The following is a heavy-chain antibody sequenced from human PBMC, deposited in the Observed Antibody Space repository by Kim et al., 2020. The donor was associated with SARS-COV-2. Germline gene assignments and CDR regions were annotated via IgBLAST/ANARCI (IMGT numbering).Heavy chain of an antibody. CDR2: IWYDGSNK. Sequence: GGSLRLSCAASGFTFSSYGMHWVRQAPGKGLEWVAVIWYDGSNKYYADSVKGRFTISRDNSKNTLYLQMNSLRAEDTAVYYCAKDLGDYVWGSYLSFWGQGTLVTVSS. J-gene: IGHJ4*02. V-gene: IGHV3-33*06. CDR3: AKDLGDYVWGSYLSF. D-gene: IGHD3-16*01. CDR1: GFTFSSYG.